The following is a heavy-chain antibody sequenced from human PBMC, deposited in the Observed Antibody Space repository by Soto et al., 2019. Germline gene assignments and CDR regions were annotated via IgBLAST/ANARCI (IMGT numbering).Heavy chain of an antibody. CDR1: VYSYTCYY. CDR2: INPQTGGT. J-gene: IGHJ6*02. V-gene: IGHV1-2*02. Sequence: VXSVKVSCKGSVYSYTCYYIHWVREAPGQGLEWMGWINPQTGGTSYAQKFQGRVTLSRDTSINTAYLELSRLTFDDAAVYFCARERYQVISDGMDVWGQGTTVTVSS. D-gene: IGHD2-2*01. CDR3: ARERYQVISDGMDV.